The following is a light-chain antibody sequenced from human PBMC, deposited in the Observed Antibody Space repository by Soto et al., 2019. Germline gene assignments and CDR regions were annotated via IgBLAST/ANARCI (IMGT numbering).Light chain of an antibody. Sequence: DIQMTQSPSSLSASVGDRVTITCRASQTISSYLNWYQQSPGKAPKLLIYAASSLQSGIPSRFSGSEPGTDFTLTISSLQPEDFATYYCQQSSKIPYTFGQGTKLEIK. CDR2: AAS. CDR1: QTISSY. CDR3: QQSSKIPYT. V-gene: IGKV1-39*01. J-gene: IGKJ2*01.